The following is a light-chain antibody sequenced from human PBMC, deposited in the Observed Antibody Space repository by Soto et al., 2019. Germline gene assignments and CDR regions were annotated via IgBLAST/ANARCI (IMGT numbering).Light chain of an antibody. Sequence: EIVMTQSPATLSVSPGERATLSCRASQSVSSNLAWYQQKPGQAPRLLIYGASARATGVPARFSGSGSGTDFTLTISSLQSEDFAVYYCQQYGSSLYTFGQGTRLEIK. J-gene: IGKJ5*01. CDR1: QSVSSN. V-gene: IGKV3-15*01. CDR2: GAS. CDR3: QQYGSSLYT.